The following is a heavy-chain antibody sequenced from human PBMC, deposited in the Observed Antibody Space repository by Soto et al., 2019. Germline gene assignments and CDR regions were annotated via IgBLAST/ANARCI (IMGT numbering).Heavy chain of an antibody. V-gene: IGHV3-23*01. Sequence: EVQLLESGGGLVQPGGSLRLSCAASGFTFYSYAMSWVRQAPGKGLEWVSPISASSGITYYADSVKGRFTISRDNSKNTLYLQLNSLRAEDTAVYYCAKRINYASGSRTFYYYYMDVWGKGTTVTVSS. J-gene: IGHJ6*03. CDR3: AKRINYASGSRTFYYYYMDV. CDR2: ISASSGIT. D-gene: IGHD3-10*01. CDR1: GFTFYSYA.